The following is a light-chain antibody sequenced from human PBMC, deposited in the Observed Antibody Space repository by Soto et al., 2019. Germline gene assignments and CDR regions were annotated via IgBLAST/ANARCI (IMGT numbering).Light chain of an antibody. J-gene: IGKJ5*01. V-gene: IGKV1-33*01. CDR2: DAS. CDR3: QHFGDLTFI. CDR1: QDINNY. Sequence: DIKMTQSPSSLSASVGDRVTITCQASQDINNYLNWYQQKPGQAPKLLIYDASGLEVGVPSRFSGSGSGTHFTLTISGLQPEDIATYYCQHFGDLTFIFGQGTRLEI.